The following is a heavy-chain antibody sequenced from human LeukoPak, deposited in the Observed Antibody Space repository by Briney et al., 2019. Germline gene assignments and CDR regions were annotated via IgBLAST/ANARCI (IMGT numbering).Heavy chain of an antibody. D-gene: IGHD1-26*01. CDR2: IYYSGST. CDR3: ARQGIPREGERDFDY. J-gene: IGHJ4*02. V-gene: IGHV4-39*01. Sequence: PSETLSLTCTVSGGSISSSSYYWGWIRQPPGKGLEWIGSIYYSGSTYYNPSLKSRVTISVDTSKNQFSLKLSSVTAADTAVYYCARQGIPREGERDFDYWGQGTLVTVSS. CDR1: GGSISSSSYY.